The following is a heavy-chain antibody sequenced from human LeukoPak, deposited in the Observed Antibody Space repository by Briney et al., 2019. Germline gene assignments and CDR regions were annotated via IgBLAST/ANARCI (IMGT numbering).Heavy chain of an antibody. Sequence: GGSLRLSWAASGFTFDDYAMPWVRQAPGKGLEWVSGISWNSGSIGYADSVKGRFTISRDNAKNSLYLQMNSLRAEDTALYYCAKAPAGVRLKFRNYFDYWGQGTLVTVSS. J-gene: IGHJ4*02. CDR3: AKAPAGVRLKFRNYFDY. CDR1: GFTFDDYA. V-gene: IGHV3-9*01. D-gene: IGHD3-10*01. CDR2: ISWNSGSI.